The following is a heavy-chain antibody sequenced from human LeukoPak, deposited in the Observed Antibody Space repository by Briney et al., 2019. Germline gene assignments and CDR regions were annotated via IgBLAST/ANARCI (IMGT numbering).Heavy chain of an antibody. D-gene: IGHD3-3*01. J-gene: IGHJ4*02. CDR1: GGSISSSSYY. CDR3: ARHLEWSYYFDY. CDR2: IYYSGST. V-gene: IGHV4-39*07. Sequence: SETLSLTCTVSGGSISSSSYYWGWIRQPPGKGLEWIGSIYYSGSTYYNPSLKSRVTISVDRSKNQFSLKLSSVTAADTAVYYCARHLEWSYYFDYWGQGTLVTVSS.